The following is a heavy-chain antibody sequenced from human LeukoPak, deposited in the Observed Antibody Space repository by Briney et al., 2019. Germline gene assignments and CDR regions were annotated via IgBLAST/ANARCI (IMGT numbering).Heavy chain of an antibody. CDR1: GFTFSSYS. D-gene: IGHD6-6*01. Sequence: GGSLRLSCAASGFTFSSYSMNWVRQAPGKGLEWVSAISGSGGSTYYADSVKGRFTISRDNSKNTLYLQMNSLRAEDTAVYYCAKEIFEYSSIGIFDYWGQGTLVTVSS. CDR2: ISGSGGST. V-gene: IGHV3-23*01. CDR3: AKEIFEYSSIGIFDY. J-gene: IGHJ4*02.